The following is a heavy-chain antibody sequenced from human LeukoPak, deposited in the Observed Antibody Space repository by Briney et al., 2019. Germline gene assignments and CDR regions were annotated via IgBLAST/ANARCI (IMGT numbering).Heavy chain of an antibody. V-gene: IGHV3-48*01. CDR3: AELGITMIGGV. Sequence: PGGSLRLSCAVSGFPFTTYSMNWVRQAPGKGLEWIAYISSSSSTINYAGSVRGRFTMSRDNAKNSLYLQMNSLRAEDTAVYYCAELGITMIGGVWGKGTTVTISS. CDR2: ISSSSSTI. J-gene: IGHJ6*04. D-gene: IGHD3-10*02. CDR1: GFPFTTYS.